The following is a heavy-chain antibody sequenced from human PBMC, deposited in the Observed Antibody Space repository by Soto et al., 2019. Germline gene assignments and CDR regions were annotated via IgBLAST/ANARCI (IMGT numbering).Heavy chain of an antibody. J-gene: IGHJ5*02. V-gene: IGHV6-1*01. CDR3: VRDVFSSGWWVSRMSFDP. CDR1: GDSVSSDSAA. Sequence: SQTLSLTCAISGDSVSSDSAAWNWIRQSPSRGLEWLGRTYYRSKWYNDYAVSVKSRITINPDTSRNQFSLQLNSVTPEDTAVYYCVRDVFSSGWWVSRMSFDPWGQGTLVTVSS. CDR2: TYYRSKWYN. D-gene: IGHD6-19*01.